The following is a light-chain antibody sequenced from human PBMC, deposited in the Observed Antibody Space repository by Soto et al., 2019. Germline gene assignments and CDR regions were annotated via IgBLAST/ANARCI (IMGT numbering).Light chain of an antibody. CDR3: QTWGTAVV. V-gene: IGLV4-69*01. CDR2: LNSDGSH. CDR1: SGHSNYA. J-gene: IGLJ2*01. Sequence: QSVLTQSPSASASLGASVKLTCTLSSGHSNYAIAWHQQQPEKGPRYLMKLNSDGSHSKGDGIPDRFSGSSSGAERYLSISSLQSEDEADYYCQTWGTAVVFGGGTKLTVL.